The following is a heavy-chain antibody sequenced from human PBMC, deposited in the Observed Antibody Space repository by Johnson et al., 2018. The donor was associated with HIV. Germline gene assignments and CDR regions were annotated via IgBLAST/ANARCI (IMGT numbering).Heavy chain of an antibody. V-gene: IGHV3-23*04. D-gene: IGHD3-16*02. Sequence: VQLVESGGGVVQPGRSLRLSCAVSGFTFSSYGMHWVRRAPGKGLEWVSAISGSGASTYYADSVKGRFTISRDNSKNTLYLQMNSLTTEDTAVYYCTTAIVIDAFDIWGQGTMVTVSS. CDR1: GFTFSSYG. CDR3: TTAIVIDAFDI. CDR2: ISGSGAST. J-gene: IGHJ3*02.